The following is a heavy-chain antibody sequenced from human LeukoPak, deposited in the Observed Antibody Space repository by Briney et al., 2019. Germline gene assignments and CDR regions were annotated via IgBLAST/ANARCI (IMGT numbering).Heavy chain of an antibody. CDR3: GFSSSGWAGLDY. CDR2: ISDSGGRT. V-gene: IGHV3-23*01. J-gene: IGHJ4*02. D-gene: IGHD6-19*01. CDR1: GFTFSSYA. Sequence: GGSLRLSCAASGFTFSSYAMSWVRQAPGKGLEWVSSISDSGGRTYHADSVKGRFTISRDNSRNTLFLQMNSLRADDTAVYYCGFSSSGWAGLDYWGQGTLVTVSS.